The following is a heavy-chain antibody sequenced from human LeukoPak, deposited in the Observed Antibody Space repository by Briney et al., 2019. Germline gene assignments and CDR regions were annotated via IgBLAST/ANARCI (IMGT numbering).Heavy chain of an antibody. D-gene: IGHD1-14*01. J-gene: IGHJ5*02. CDR3: AKGSGINHYHWIDP. CDR1: EFTFSNYA. CDR2: ISGGGGST. Sequence: GGSLRLSCAASEFTFSNYAMNWVRQAPGKGLEWVSGISGGGGSTYYADSVKGRFTSSRDNSKNTLYLQLDSLRAEDTALYYCAKGSGINHYHWIDPWGQGTLVTVSS. V-gene: IGHV3-23*01.